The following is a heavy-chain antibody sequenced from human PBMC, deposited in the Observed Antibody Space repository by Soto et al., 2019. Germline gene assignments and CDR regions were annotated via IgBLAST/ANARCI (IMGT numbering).Heavy chain of an antibody. D-gene: IGHD2-15*01. CDR1: GGTFSSYT. V-gene: IGHV1-69*04. Sequence: SVKVSCKASGGTFSSYTISWVRQSPGQGLEWMGRIIPILGIANYAQKFQGRVTITADKSTSTAYMELSSLRSEDTAVYYCAREGRGVDNYYYYGMDVWGQGTTVTVSS. J-gene: IGHJ6*02. CDR2: IIPILGIA. CDR3: AREGRGVDNYYYYGMDV.